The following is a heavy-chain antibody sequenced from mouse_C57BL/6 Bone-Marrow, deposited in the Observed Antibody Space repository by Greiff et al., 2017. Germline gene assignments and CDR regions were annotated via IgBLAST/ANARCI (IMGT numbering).Heavy chain of an antibody. CDR3: ARGGYDAWFAY. CDR2: IYPGDGDT. Sequence: VQLQQSGPELAKPGASVKISCKASGYAFSSSWMNWVKQRPGKGLEWIGRIYPGDGDTNYNGKFKGKATLTAEKSSSTAYMQLSSLAAEVSAVYFCARGGYDAWFAYWGQGTLVTVSA. J-gene: IGHJ3*01. CDR1: GYAFSSSW. V-gene: IGHV1-82*01. D-gene: IGHD2-14*01.